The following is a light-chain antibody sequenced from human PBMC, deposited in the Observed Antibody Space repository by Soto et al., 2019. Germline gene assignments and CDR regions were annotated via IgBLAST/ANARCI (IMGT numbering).Light chain of an antibody. Sequence: EIVLTQCRAILSLFQGERATLSCRASQSVSSYLGWYQQKPGQAPRLLIDDASNRATGIPARFSGSGSGTDFTLTISSLEPEDFAVYYCQQRSNWPRAFGGGTKVDIK. CDR1: QSVSSY. CDR3: QQRSNWPRA. V-gene: IGKV3-11*01. CDR2: DAS. J-gene: IGKJ4*01.